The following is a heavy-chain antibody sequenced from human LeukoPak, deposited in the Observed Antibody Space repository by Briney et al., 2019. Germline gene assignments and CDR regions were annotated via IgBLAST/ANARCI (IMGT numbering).Heavy chain of an antibody. J-gene: IGHJ4*02. CDR2: ISSNGGST. Sequence: PGGSLRLSCAASGFTLSSYAMHWVRQAPGKGLEYVSAISSNGGSTYYANSVKGRFTISRDNSKNTLYLQMGSLRAEDMAVYYCAREDYGGIKGLDYWGQGTLVTVSS. CDR1: GFTLSSYA. V-gene: IGHV3-64*01. D-gene: IGHD4-23*01. CDR3: AREDYGGIKGLDY.